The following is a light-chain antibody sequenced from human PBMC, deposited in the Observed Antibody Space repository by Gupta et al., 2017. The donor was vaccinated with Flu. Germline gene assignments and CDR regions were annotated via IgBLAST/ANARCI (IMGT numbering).Light chain of an antibody. CDR1: SSDVGNSDY. V-gene: IGLV2-14*01. J-gene: IGLJ1*01. CDR2: DVS. CDR3: SSYTSTTTFYV. Sequence: QSALTQPASVSVSPGHSIHISCTGTSSDVGNSDYVSWYQQDPGKAPKLLIYDVSNRPSGVSSRFSGSKSGNTASLTISGLQAEDETDYYCSSYTSTTTFYVFGTGTKVTVL.